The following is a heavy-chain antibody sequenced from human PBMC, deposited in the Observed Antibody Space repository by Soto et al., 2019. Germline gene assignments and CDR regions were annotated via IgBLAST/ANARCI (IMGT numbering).Heavy chain of an antibody. Sequence: EVQLVESGGGLVQPGGSLRLSCAASGFTVSSNYMSWVRQAPGKGLEWVSVIYSGGGTYYADSVKGRFTISRDNSKNTLYRQMNSLRAEDTAVYYCARVGYSSGWLRNWGQGTLVTVSS. V-gene: IGHV3-66*01. CDR3: ARVGYSSGWLRN. J-gene: IGHJ4*02. D-gene: IGHD6-19*01. CDR1: GFTVSSNY. CDR2: IYSGGGT.